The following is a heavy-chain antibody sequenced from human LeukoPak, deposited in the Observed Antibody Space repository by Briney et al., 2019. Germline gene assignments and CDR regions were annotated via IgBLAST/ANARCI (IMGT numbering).Heavy chain of an antibody. CDR2: IISGSGGST. J-gene: IGHJ6*03. CDR1: GFTFGSYA. D-gene: IGHD2-8*01. Sequence: PGGSLRLSCAASGFTFGSYAMSWVRQAPGKGLEWVSTIISGSGGSTYYADSVKGRFTISRDNSKNTLYLQMNSLRAEDTAVYYCAKCIYYYNYMDVWGKGTTVTVSS. CDR3: AKCIYYYNYMDV. V-gene: IGHV3-23*01.